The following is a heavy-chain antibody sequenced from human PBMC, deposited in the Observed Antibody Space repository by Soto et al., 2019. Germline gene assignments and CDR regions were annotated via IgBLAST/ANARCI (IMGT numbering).Heavy chain of an antibody. Sequence: QVQLVQSGAEVKKPGSSVKVSCQVSGGTFSSYTISWVRQAPGQVLEWMGRIIPILGITHYEQKFQGSVTITADKSTSTAFMERRSLRPEDSAVYYCGSPFAAMYSGYDPLDYWGQGSLVTVSS. J-gene: IGHJ4*02. CDR1: GGTFSSYT. CDR3: GSPFAAMYSGYDPLDY. V-gene: IGHV1-69*02. CDR2: IIPILGIT. D-gene: IGHD5-12*01.